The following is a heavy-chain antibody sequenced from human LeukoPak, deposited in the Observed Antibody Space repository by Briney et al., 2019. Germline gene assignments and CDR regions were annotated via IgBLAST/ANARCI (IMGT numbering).Heavy chain of an antibody. V-gene: IGHV3-72*01. CDR2: SRSKAQSYST. J-gene: IGHJ3*02. D-gene: IGHD5-24*01. CDR3: AREGRDAYNYAFDT. CDR1: GFTFSDHY. Sequence: QPGGSLRLSCAASGFTFSDHYIDWVRQAPGKGLEWVARSRSKAQSYSTEYAASVKGRFTISRDDSKDLLYLQMNSLKTEDTAVYYCAREGRDAYNYAFDTWGQGTMVTVSS.